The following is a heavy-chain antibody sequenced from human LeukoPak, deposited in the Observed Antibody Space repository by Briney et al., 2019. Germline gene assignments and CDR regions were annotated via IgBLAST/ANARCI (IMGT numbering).Heavy chain of an antibody. V-gene: IGHV3-7*01. CDR3: ARSKAGGY. CDR2: IDQEGGEQ. CDR1: GFNFSNYW. D-gene: IGHD3-10*01. Sequence: GGSLRLSCVVSGFNFSNYWMSWVRRAPGKGLEWVANIDQEGGEQNYVDSVKGRFSISRDNAMTSVYLQMNSLKVEDTAFYYCARSKAGGYWGQGTLVTVSS. J-gene: IGHJ4*02.